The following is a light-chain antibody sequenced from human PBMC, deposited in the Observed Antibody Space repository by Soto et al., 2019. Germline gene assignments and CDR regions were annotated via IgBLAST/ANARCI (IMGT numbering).Light chain of an antibody. J-gene: IGLJ2*01. CDR3: QAWDSSTVV. V-gene: IGLV3-1*01. CDR2: QDD. Sequence: SYELTQPPSVSVSPGQTASITCSGDKLGDKYVCWYQQKTGQSPFLVIYQDDKRPSGIPERFSGSNSGNTATLAISGTQAMDEADYYCQAWDSSTVVFGGGTKLTVL. CDR1: KLGDKY.